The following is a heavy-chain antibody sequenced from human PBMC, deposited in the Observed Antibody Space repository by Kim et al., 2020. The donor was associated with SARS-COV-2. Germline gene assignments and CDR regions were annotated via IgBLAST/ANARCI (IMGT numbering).Heavy chain of an antibody. J-gene: IGHJ5*02. CDR2: ISSNGRTI. Sequence: GGSLRLSCAASGFTFSDYYMSWIRQAPGKGLEWVSYISSNGRTIYYADSVKGRFTISRDNAKNSLYRQMNSLRAEDTAVYYCARDPSSSWYHWFDPWGQGTLVAVSS. V-gene: IGHV3-11*01. D-gene: IGHD6-13*01. CDR1: GFTFSDYY. CDR3: ARDPSSSWYHWFDP.